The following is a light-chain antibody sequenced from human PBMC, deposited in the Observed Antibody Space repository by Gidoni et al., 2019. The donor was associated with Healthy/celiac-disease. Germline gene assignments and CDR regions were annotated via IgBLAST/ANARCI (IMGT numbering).Light chain of an antibody. V-gene: IGLV2-23*01. Sequence: QSALTQPASVSGSPGQSITISCTGTSSDVGSYNLVSWYQQHPGKAPKLMIYEGSKRPSGVSNRFSGSKSGNTASLTISGLQAEDEADYYCCSYAGSRPHWVFGGGTKLTVL. J-gene: IGLJ3*02. CDR3: CSYAGSRPHWV. CDR2: EGS. CDR1: SSDVGSYNL.